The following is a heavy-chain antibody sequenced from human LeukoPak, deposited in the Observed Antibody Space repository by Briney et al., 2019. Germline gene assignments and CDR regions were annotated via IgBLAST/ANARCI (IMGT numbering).Heavy chain of an antibody. CDR1: GFTFDAFA. CDR2: ITWDGSGT. D-gene: IGHD6-6*01. CDR3: AKDIEYRSSSPYMDV. J-gene: IGHJ6*03. V-gene: IGHV3-43D*03. Sequence: PGGTLRLSCAAFGFTFDAFAMHWVRHAPGKGLEWVSLITWDGSGTYYADSVKGRFVISRDNIKNSLYLQMNSLRIEDTALYYCAKDIEYRSSSPYMDVWGKGTTVTVSS.